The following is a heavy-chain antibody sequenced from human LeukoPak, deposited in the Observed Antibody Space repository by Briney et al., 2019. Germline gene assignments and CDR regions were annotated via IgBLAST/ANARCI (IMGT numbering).Heavy chain of an antibody. CDR2: IKPDGSDK. V-gene: IGHV3-7*01. J-gene: IGHJ4*02. Sequence: PGGSLRLSCAASGFTFNNCWMNWVRQAPGKGREWVANIKPDGSDKYYVDSVKGRFTISRDNAKNSLFLQMNSLRAEDTAVYYCARGRGLEYWGQGTLVTVSS. CDR1: GFTFNNCW. CDR3: ARGRGLEY.